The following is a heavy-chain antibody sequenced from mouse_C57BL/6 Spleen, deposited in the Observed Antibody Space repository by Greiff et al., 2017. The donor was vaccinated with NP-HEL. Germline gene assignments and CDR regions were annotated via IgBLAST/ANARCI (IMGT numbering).Heavy chain of an antibody. CDR3: ARYYYDYDWFAY. D-gene: IGHD2-4*01. J-gene: IGHJ3*01. V-gene: IGHV1-55*01. Sequence: QVQLQQPGAELVKPGASEKMSCKASGYTFTSYWITWVKQRPGQGLEWIGDIYPGSGSTNYNEKFKSKATLTVDTSSSTAYMQLSSLTSEDSAVYYCARYYYDYDWFAYWGQGTLVTVSA. CDR1: GYTFTSYW. CDR2: IYPGSGST.